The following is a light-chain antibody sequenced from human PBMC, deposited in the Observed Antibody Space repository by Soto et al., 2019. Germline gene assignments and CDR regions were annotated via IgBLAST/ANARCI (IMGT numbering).Light chain of an antibody. CDR2: LNSDGSH. Sequence: QLVLTQSPSASASLGAAVNLTCTLSSGHTYYTIAWHQQQPEKGPRYLMRLNSDGSHRKGDGIPDRFSGSSSGAERYLIISSLQSEDEADNYCQTWGSGIVVFGGGTKVTVL. V-gene: IGLV4-69*01. J-gene: IGLJ2*01. CDR1: SGHTYYT. CDR3: QTWGSGIVV.